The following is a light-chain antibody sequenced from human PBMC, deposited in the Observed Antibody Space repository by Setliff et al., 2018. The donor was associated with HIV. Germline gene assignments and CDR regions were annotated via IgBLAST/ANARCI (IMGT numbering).Light chain of an antibody. Sequence: QSVLAQPRSVSGSPGQSVTISCTGTSSDVGGYNYVSWYQQYPGKAPKLMIYDVSERPSGVSDRFSGSKSGNTASLTISGLQAEDEADYYCTSYTSSHTYVFGTGTKVTVL. CDR1: SSDVGGYNY. V-gene: IGLV2-11*01. CDR2: DVS. J-gene: IGLJ1*01. CDR3: TSYTSSHTYV.